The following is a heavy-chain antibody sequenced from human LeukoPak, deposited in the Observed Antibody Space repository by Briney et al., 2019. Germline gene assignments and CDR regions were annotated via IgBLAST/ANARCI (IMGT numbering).Heavy chain of an antibody. D-gene: IGHD1-26*01. CDR3: ARGGADSFDY. Sequence: SETLSLTCTDSGGSISSGDYYWSWIRQPPGKGLEWIGYIYYSGSTYYNPSLKSRVTISVDTSKNQFSLKLSSVTAADTAVYYCARGGADSFDYWGQGTLVTVSS. J-gene: IGHJ4*02. V-gene: IGHV4-30-4*01. CDR1: GGSISSGDYY. CDR2: IYYSGST.